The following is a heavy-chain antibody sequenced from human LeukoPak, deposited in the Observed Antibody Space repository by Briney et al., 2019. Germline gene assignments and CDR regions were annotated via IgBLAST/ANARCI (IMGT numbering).Heavy chain of an antibody. CDR3: ARRRITILGVVSSRWFDP. V-gene: IGHV4-34*01. CDR2: INHSGST. CDR1: GGSFSGYY. J-gene: IGHJ5*02. Sequence: TPSETLSLTCAVYGGSFSGYYWSWIRQPPGKGLEWIGEINHSGSTNYNPSLKSRVTISVDTSKNQFSLKLSSVTAADTAVYYCARRRITILGVVSSRWFDPWGQGTLVTVSS. D-gene: IGHD3-3*01.